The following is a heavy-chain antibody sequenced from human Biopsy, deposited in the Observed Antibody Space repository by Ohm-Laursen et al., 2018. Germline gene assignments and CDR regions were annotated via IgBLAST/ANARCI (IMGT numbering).Heavy chain of an antibody. Sequence: SLRLSCTASGFTFSSSWMHWVRQAPRKGLEWVSRFNSDGTDTTYADSVKGRFTISRDNAKNTLYLQMNSLRVEDTAVYYCAKAGRGYIDYWGQGTLVIVSS. D-gene: IGHD5-18*01. J-gene: IGHJ4*02. V-gene: IGHV3-74*01. CDR3: AKAGRGYIDY. CDR2: FNSDGTDT. CDR1: GFTFSSSW.